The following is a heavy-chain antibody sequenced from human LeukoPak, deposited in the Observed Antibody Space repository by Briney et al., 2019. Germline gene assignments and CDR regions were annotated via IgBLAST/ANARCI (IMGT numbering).Heavy chain of an antibody. CDR3: ARVSGDLRDFPFDY. Sequence: SETLSLTCVVYGGSFSDYYWTWVRQPPGKGLEWIGEINHSGTTKYNPSLKSRVTISIHTSNNQFSLKLSSVTAADTAVYYCARVSGDLRDFPFDYWGQGTLVTVSS. J-gene: IGHJ4*02. CDR2: INHSGTT. CDR1: GGSFSDYY. V-gene: IGHV4-34*01. D-gene: IGHD4-17*01.